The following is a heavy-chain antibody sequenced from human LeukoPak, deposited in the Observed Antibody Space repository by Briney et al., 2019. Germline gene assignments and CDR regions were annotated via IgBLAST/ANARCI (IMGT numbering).Heavy chain of an antibody. Sequence: SETLSLTCTVSGYSVSSGYFWGWIRQPPGKGLEWIGNMYHTGTTYYNPSLKSRVTITIDTSKNQFSLKLRSVTAADTAVYYCVSPKTNGWFDSWGQGSLVTVSS. D-gene: IGHD2-8*01. CDR2: MYHTGTT. J-gene: IGHJ5*01. CDR1: GYSVSSGYF. CDR3: VSPKTNGWFDS. V-gene: IGHV4-38-2*02.